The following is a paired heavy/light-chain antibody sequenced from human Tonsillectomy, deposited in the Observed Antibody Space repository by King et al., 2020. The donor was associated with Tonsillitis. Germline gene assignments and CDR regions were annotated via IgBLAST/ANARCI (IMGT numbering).Heavy chain of an antibody. CDR3: ARPLGTRITTDLNY. CDR2: ISDDGSNT. J-gene: IGHJ4*02. Sequence: QVQLVESGGGVVQPGRSLRLSCAASGFTFSTYALHWVRQAPGKGLEWVAVISDDGSNTYYADSVKGRFTISRDNSNNTLYLHMNNLTPEDTAVYYCARPLGTRITTDLNYWGQGTLVTVAS. V-gene: IGHV3-30-3*01. CDR1: GFTFSTYA. D-gene: IGHD4-4*01.
Light chain of an antibody. J-gene: IGKJ4*01. CDR2: AAS. CDR1: QGIRND. Sequence: DIQMTQSPSSLSASVGDRVTITCRASQGIRNDLGWYQQKPGKAPKRLIYAASSLQSGVPSRFSGSGSGTEFTLTISSLQPEDFATYYCLQYNSYPLTFGGGTKVEIK. CDR3: LQYNSYPLT. V-gene: IGKV1-17*01.